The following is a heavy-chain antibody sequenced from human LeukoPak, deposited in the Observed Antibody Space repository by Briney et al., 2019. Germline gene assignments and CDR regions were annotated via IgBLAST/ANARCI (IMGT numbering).Heavy chain of an antibody. D-gene: IGHD4-23*01. CDR2: ISASTTTI. CDR1: GSTFSSYN. V-gene: IGHV3-48*02. J-gene: IGHJ4*02. Sequence: PGGSLRLSCAASGSTFSSYNVNWVRQAPGKGLEWISYISASTTTIYYADSVRGRFTISRDNAKNSVYLQMNSLRDEDTAVYCCARDYGGHGEYFDYWGQGTLVTVSS. CDR3: ARDYGGHGEYFDY.